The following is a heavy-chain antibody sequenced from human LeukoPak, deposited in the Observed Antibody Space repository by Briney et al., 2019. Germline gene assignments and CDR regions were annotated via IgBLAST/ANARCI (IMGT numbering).Heavy chain of an antibody. Sequence: ASVKVSCKASGYTFTGYYMHWVRQAPGQGLEWMGWINPNSGGTNYAQKFQGRVTMTRDTSISTAYRELSRLRSDDTAVYYCARGRGIAVARDLFDYWGQGTLVTVSS. CDR3: ARGRGIAVARDLFDY. CDR1: GYTFTGYY. J-gene: IGHJ4*01. CDR2: INPNSGGT. V-gene: IGHV1-2*02. D-gene: IGHD6-19*01.